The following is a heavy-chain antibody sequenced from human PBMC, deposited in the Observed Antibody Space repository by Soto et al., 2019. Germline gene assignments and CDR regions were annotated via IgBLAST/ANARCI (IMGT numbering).Heavy chain of an antibody. V-gene: IGHV3-7*03. D-gene: IGHD5-18*01. CDR1: GISTSSYW. CDR3: VTGYHSDY. CDR2: IKKDGSEK. J-gene: IGHJ4*02. Sequence: LKISCAASGISTSSYWMGWVRQAPGRGLEWVASIKKDGSEKYYMDSLKGRFTISRDNALNSLYLQMNSLRAEDTAVYFCVTGYHSDYWGQGTLVTVSS.